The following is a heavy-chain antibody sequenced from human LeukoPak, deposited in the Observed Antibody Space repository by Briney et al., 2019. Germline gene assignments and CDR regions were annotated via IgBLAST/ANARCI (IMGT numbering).Heavy chain of an antibody. V-gene: IGHV3-48*03. CDR3: ATYRLSYADY. Sequence: PGGSLRLSCAASGFTFSSYDMNWVRQAPGKGLEWVSYISSSGTTTHYADSVKGRFTVSRDNAKSSLYLQMNSLRAEDTAVYYCATYRLSYADYWGQGTLVTVSS. D-gene: IGHD2-2*01. J-gene: IGHJ4*02. CDR2: ISSSGTTT. CDR1: GFTFSSYD.